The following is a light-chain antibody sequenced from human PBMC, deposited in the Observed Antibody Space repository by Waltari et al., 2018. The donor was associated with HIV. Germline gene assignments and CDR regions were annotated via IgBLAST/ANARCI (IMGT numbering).Light chain of an antibody. CDR2: RVS. Sequence: IVMTQFPLSLHVTLGQPASISCTSSQSLAYSDGKTYLTWFHQRPGHSPMRLIYRVSGRAPGVPERFSGSGSGTYFTLKISRVEAEDVGIYFCMQSRHKPLTFGGGTKVEIK. J-gene: IGKJ4*01. V-gene: IGKV2-30*01. CDR3: MQSRHKPLT. CDR1: QSLAYSDGKTY.